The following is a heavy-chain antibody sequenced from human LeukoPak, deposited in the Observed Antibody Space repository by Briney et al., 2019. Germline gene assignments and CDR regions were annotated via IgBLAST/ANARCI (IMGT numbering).Heavy chain of an antibody. CDR3: ARGIAVAGIFDY. Sequence: GGSLRLSCAASGFTVSSNYMSWVRRAPGKGLEWVSVIYSGGSTYYADSVKGRFTISRGNSKNTLYLQMNSLRAEDTAVYYCARGIAVAGIFDYWGQGTLVTVSS. V-gene: IGHV3-53*01. D-gene: IGHD6-19*01. J-gene: IGHJ4*02. CDR1: GFTVSSNY. CDR2: IYSGGST.